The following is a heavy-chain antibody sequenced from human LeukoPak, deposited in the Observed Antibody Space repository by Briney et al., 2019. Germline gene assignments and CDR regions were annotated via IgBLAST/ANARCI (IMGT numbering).Heavy chain of an antibody. J-gene: IGHJ5*02. CDR1: GGSVSSSSYY. Sequence: SETLSLTCSVSGGSVSSSSYYWGWVRQPPGKGLEWIGSFHYSGSTYYNPSLKSRVTISVDGSKNQFSLKLSSVTAADTAVYYCARVVVVAATGDNWFDPWGQGTLVTVSS. D-gene: IGHD2-15*01. V-gene: IGHV4-39*07. CDR3: ARVVVVAATGDNWFDP. CDR2: FHYSGST.